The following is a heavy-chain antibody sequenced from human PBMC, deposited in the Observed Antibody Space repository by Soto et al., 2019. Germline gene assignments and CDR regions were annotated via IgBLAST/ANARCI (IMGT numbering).Heavy chain of an antibody. CDR3: ARGTVDTAMGGTHWFDP. J-gene: IGHJ5*02. D-gene: IGHD5-18*01. V-gene: IGHV4-31*03. CDR1: GGSISSGGYY. CDR2: IYYSGST. Sequence: SETLSLTCTVSGGSISSGGYYWSWIRQHPGKGLEWIGYIYYSGSTYYNPSLKSRVTISVDTSKNQFSLKLSSVTAADTAVYYCARGTVDTAMGGTHWFDPWGQGTLVTVSP.